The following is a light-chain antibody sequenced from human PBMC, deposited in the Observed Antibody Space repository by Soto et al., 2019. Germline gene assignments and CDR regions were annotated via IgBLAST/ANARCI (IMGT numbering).Light chain of an antibody. Sequence: QSALTQPASVSGSPGQSITISCTGTSSDVGGYNYLSSFQHHPGKAPKLIIYEVSYRPSGVSNRFSGSKSGDTASLTISGLQAEDEADYYCSSFTNTITRYAFGTGTKVTVL. CDR1: SSDVGGYNY. V-gene: IGLV2-14*01. CDR3: SSFTNTITRYA. CDR2: EVS. J-gene: IGLJ1*01.